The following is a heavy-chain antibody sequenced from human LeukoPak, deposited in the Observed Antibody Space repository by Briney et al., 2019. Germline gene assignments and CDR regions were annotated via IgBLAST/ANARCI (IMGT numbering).Heavy chain of an antibody. CDR1: GFTFSSYA. Sequence: GGSLRLSCAASGFTFSSYAMSWVRQAPGKGLEWVSGISWNSGSTGYAGSVKGRFTISRDNAKNSLYLQMNSLRAEDTALYYCANGDIAARGPINWGQGTLVTVSS. CDR3: ANGDIAARGPIN. CDR2: ISWNSGST. J-gene: IGHJ4*02. D-gene: IGHD6-6*01. V-gene: IGHV3-9*01.